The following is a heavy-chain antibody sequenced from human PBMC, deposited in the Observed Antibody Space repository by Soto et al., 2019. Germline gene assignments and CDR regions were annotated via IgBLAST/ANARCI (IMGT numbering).Heavy chain of an antibody. CDR1: GFTFSSYS. CDR3: ARDYVTMIAYGMDV. CDR2: ISSSSSYI. D-gene: IGHD3-22*01. Sequence: GGSLRLFCAASGFTFSSYSMNWVRQAPGKGLEWVSSISSSSSYIYYADSVKGRFTISRDNAKNSLYLQMNSLRAEDTAVYYCARDYVTMIAYGMDVWGQGTTVTVSS. J-gene: IGHJ6*02. V-gene: IGHV3-21*01.